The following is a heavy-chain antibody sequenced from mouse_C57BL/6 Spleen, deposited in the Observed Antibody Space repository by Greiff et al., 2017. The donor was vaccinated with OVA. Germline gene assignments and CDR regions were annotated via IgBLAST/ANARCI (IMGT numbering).Heavy chain of an antibody. CDR1: GFTFSSYA. CDR3: ARDLLGG. Sequence: EVKLMESGGGLVKPGGSLKLSCAASGFTFSSYAMSWVRQTPEKRLEWVATISDGGSYTYYPDNVKGRFTISRDNAKNNLYLQMSHLKSEDTARYYCARDLLGGWGQGTTLTVSS. V-gene: IGHV5-4*01. D-gene: IGHD1-1*01. CDR2: ISDGGSYT. J-gene: IGHJ2*01.